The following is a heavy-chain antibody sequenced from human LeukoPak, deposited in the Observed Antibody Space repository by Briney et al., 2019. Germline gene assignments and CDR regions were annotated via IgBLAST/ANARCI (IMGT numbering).Heavy chain of an antibody. CDR1: GFTFSTYW. J-gene: IGHJ4*02. V-gene: IGHV3-7*01. CDR3: TRGHD. Sequence: PGGSLRLSCAASGFTFSTYWMTWVRQAPGKRPEWVANIKPDGGEKSYVDSVKGRFTISRDNAKNSSYLQMNSLRADDTAVYYCTRGHDWGQGTLVTVSS. CDR2: IKPDGGEK.